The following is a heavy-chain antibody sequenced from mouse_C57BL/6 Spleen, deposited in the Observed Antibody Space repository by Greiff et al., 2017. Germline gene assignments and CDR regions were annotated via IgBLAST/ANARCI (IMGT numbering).Heavy chain of an antibody. D-gene: IGHD3-2*02. J-gene: IGHJ4*01. Sequence: QVQLQQSGAELVKPGASVKISCTASGFAFSSYWMNWVKPRPGKGLEWLGQIYPGDGDTNYNGKFKGKATLTADKYSSTAYMQLSSLADEDAAVYCCARSQLRGAMDYWGKGTSVTVSS. CDR1: GFAFSSYW. CDR2: IYPGDGDT. V-gene: IGHV1-80*01. CDR3: ARSQLRGAMDY.